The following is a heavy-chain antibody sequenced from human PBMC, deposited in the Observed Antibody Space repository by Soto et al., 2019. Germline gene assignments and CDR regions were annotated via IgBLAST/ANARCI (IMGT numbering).Heavy chain of an antibody. V-gene: IGHV6-1*01. CDR3: ARDKRYFDWLPEYYFDY. CDR1: GDSVSSNSAA. CDR2: TYYRSKWYN. Sequence: SQTLSLTCAISGDSVSSNSAAWNWIRQSPSRGLEWLGRTYYRSKWYNDYAVSVKSRITINPDTSKNQFSLQLNSVTPEDTAVYYCARDKRYFDWLPEYYFDYWGQGTLVTVSS. J-gene: IGHJ4*02. D-gene: IGHD3-9*01.